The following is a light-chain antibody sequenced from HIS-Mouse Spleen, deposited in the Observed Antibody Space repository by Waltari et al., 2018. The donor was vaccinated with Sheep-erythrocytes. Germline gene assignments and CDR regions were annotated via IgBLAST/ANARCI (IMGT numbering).Light chain of an antibody. J-gene: IGLJ3*02. CDR1: SSNIGSNT. CDR3: AAWDDSLNGPV. Sequence: QSVLTQPPSASGTPGQRVTISCSGSSSNIGSNTVNWYQQLPGTAPKLLIYSNNQLPSRVTDRFSGAKSGTSASLAISGLQSEDEADYYCAAWDDSLNGPVFGGGTKLTVL. CDR2: SNN. V-gene: IGLV1-44*01.